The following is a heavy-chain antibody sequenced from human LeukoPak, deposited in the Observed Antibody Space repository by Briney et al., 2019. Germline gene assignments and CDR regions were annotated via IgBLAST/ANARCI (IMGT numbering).Heavy chain of an antibody. CDR2: ISGSAGST. J-gene: IGHJ4*02. CDR3: AKASSSAWRDDFGY. V-gene: IGHV3-23*01. Sequence: GGSLRLSCAASGFTFSTYAMSWVRQAPGKGLEWVSAISGSAGSTNYADSVKGRFTISRDNSKNTLSLQMNSLRAEDTAVYYCAKASSSAWRDDFGYWGQGTLVTVSS. CDR1: GFTFSTYA. D-gene: IGHD6-19*01.